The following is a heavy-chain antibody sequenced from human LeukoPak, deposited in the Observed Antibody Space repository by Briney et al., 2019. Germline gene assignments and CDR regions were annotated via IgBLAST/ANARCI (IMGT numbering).Heavy chain of an antibody. J-gene: IGHJ4*02. V-gene: IGHV3-21*01. D-gene: IGHD5-12*01. CDR2: ITSTSTYI. CDR3: VRRGPNNSGLDY. CDR1: GFTFSSYT. Sequence: GGSLRLSCAASGFTFSSYTFNWVRQAPGKGLEWVASITSTSTYIYYADSVQGRFAVSRDNAKNSLYLQMNSLRAEDTAVFYCVRRGPNNSGLDYWGQGTLVTVSS.